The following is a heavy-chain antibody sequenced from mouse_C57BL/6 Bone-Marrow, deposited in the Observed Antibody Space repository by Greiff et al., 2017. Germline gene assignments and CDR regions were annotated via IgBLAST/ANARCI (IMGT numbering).Heavy chain of an antibody. V-gene: IGHV1-81*01. CDR2: IYPRSGNT. J-gene: IGHJ2*01. D-gene: IGHD2-5*01. CDR3: ARSGRVTTG. CDR1: GYTFTSYG. Sequence: VQLQQSGAELARPGASVKLSCKASGYTFTSYGISWVKQRTGQGLEWIGEIYPRSGNTYYNEKFKGKATLTADKSSSTAYMEFRSLTSGDSAVYFCARSGRVTTGWGQGTTLTDSS.